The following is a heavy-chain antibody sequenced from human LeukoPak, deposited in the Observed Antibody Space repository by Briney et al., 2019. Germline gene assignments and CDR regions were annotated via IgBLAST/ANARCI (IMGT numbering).Heavy chain of an antibody. J-gene: IGHJ6*02. Sequence: ASVKVSCKASGYTFTSSGISWVRQAPGQGLEWMGWINTYNGNTNYAQKLQGRVTMTTDTPTSTAYMELRSLRSDDTAVYYCARDEQWLVPISRPFYGMDVWGQGTTVTVSS. D-gene: IGHD6-19*01. V-gene: IGHV1-18*01. CDR1: GYTFTSSG. CDR2: INTYNGNT. CDR3: ARDEQWLVPISRPFYGMDV.